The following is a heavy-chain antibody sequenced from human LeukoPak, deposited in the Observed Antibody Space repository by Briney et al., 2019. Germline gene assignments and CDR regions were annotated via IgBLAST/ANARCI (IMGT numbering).Heavy chain of an antibody. D-gene: IGHD3-10*01. J-gene: IGHJ6*03. V-gene: IGHV3-64*01. CDR3: ARAGRRFGSGTYYYMDV. Sequence: GGSLRLSCAASGFTLSSYAMHWVRQAPGKGLEYVSAISSNGGSTYYANSVKGRFTISRDNSKNTLYLQMGSLRAEDMAVYYCARAGRRFGSGTYYYMDVWGKGTTVTISS. CDR1: GFTLSSYA. CDR2: ISSNGGST.